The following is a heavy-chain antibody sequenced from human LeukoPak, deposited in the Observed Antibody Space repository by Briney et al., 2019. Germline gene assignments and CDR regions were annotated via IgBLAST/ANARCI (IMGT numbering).Heavy chain of an antibody. CDR3: ARASTYYYDSSGYSSRSSEYFQH. J-gene: IGHJ1*01. D-gene: IGHD3-22*01. Sequence: ASVKVSCKASGYTFTSYYMHWVRQAPGQGLEWMGIINPGGGSTSYAQKFQGRVTMTRDTSTSTVYMELSSLRSEDTAVYYCARASTYYYDSSGYSSRSSEYFQHWGQGTLVTVSS. V-gene: IGHV1-46*01. CDR2: INPGGGST. CDR1: GYTFTSYY.